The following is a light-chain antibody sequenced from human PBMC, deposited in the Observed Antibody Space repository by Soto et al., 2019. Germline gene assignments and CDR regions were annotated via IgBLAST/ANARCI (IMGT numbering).Light chain of an antibody. J-gene: IGLJ1*01. CDR3: CSYTSSSTV. CDR1: SSVVSSYVY. CDR2: EVS. V-gene: IGLV2-14*01. Sequence: QSALTQPASVSGSPGQTITISCTGTSSVVSSYVYVSWYQPPPGNVPILLIYEVSTRPSAVSIRFSGSKSGNTASLTIAGLQAEAESYYYFCSYTSSSTVFGTGTKGTVL.